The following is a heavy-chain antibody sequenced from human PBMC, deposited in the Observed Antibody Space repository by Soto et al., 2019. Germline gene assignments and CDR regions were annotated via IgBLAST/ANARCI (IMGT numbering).Heavy chain of an antibody. V-gene: IGHV3-74*01. CDR1: GFTFSGSW. D-gene: IGHD3-10*01. Sequence: EVQLVESGGGLVQPGGSLRLSCAASGFTFSGSWMHWVRQAPGKGLVWVSSINGDGSGTSYADFVKGRFTISRDDAKNTLFLKMNGLRAEDTAVYYCARGIFGSGTANDYWGQGTLVTVSS. J-gene: IGHJ4*02. CDR3: ARGIFGSGTANDY. CDR2: INGDGSGT.